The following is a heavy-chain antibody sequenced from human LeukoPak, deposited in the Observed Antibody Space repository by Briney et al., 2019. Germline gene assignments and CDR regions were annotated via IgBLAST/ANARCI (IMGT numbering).Heavy chain of an antibody. V-gene: IGHV3-53*01. D-gene: IGHD2-15*01. CDR2: IYSGGST. J-gene: IGHJ4*02. Sequence: GGSLRLSCAASGFTVSSNYMSWVRQAPGKGLEWVSVIYSGGSTYYADSVKGRFTISTANSNNTLYLQMNSLRAEDTAVYYCARGTVVVAAPDYWGQGTLVTVSS. CDR3: ARGTVVVAAPDY. CDR1: GFTVSSNY.